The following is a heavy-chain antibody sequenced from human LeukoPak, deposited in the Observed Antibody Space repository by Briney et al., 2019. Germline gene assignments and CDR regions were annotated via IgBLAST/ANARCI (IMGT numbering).Heavy chain of an antibody. CDR2: IYHSGST. CDR3: SSLSFSAAAGTFDY. CDR1: GYSISSGYY. V-gene: IGHV4-38-2*02. Sequence: SETLSLTCTVSGYSISSGYYWGWIRQPPGKGLEWIGSIYHSGSTYYNPSLKSRVTISVDTSKNQFSLKLSSVTAADTAVYYCSSLSFSAAAGTFDYWGQGTLVTVSS. J-gene: IGHJ4*02. D-gene: IGHD6-13*01.